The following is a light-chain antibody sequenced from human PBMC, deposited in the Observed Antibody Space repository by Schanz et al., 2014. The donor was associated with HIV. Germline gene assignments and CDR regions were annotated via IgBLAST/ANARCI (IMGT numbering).Light chain of an antibody. J-gene: IGKJ3*01. Sequence: EIVLTQSPGTLSLSPGERATLSCWASQSVSSYLAWYQQKPGQAPRLVTYDASNRATGIPARFSGSGSGTDFTLTISSLEPEDFAVYYCQQFGSSFGPGTKVDIK. V-gene: IGKV3-11*01. CDR2: DAS. CDR1: QSVSSY. CDR3: QQFGSS.